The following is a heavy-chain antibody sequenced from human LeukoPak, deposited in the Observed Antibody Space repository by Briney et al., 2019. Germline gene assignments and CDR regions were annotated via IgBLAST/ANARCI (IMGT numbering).Heavy chain of an antibody. J-gene: IGHJ4*02. CDR2: ISRRDDYT. V-gene: IGHV3-23*01. Sequence: GGSLRLSCAASGFAFSSYAMSWVPQPPGKGLEWFSVISRRDDYTYYADSVKGRFTISRDNSKNTLYLQMNTLRAEDTAVYYCANDYRSGSFHDFWGQGTLVTVSS. CDR3: ANDYRSGSFHDF. CDR1: GFAFSSYA. D-gene: IGHD3-10*01.